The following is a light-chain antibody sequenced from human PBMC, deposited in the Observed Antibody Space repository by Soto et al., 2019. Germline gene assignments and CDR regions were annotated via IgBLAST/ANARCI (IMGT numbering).Light chain of an antibody. Sequence: MSQDRQCVPERPGVELSVRCSSSQSLLHSNGYNYLDWYLQKTGQSPQLLIYLGSNRDSGVPSRFRGSGSGTGFTHTISSLQPEDDYAYYSPQLRAYPSTFGGGTKVDIK. CDR2: LGS. V-gene: IGKV2-28*01. J-gene: IGKJ4*01. CDR1: QSLLHSNGYNY. CDR3: PQLRAYPST.